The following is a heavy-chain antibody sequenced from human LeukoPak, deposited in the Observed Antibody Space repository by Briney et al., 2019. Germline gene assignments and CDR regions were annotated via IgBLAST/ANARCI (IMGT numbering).Heavy chain of an antibody. V-gene: IGHV3-23*01. Sequence: PGGSLRLSCAASGFTFANYAMTWVRQAPGKGLEWVSVTSGNGTNAYYADSVKGRFAISRDNRKNILYLDMNTLRAEDTAVYYCAKDPLSSSGSYSGWFDPWGQGTLVIVSS. J-gene: IGHJ5*02. CDR2: TSGNGTNA. CDR1: GFTFANYA. CDR3: AKDPLSSSGSYSGWFDP. D-gene: IGHD1-26*01.